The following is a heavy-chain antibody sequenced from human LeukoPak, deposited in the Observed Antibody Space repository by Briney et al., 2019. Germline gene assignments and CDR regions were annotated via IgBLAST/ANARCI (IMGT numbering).Heavy chain of an antibody. Sequence: PAGSLRLSCAASGFTFSSHNMNWVRQAPGKGLEWVSSISTSSSYIYYADSVKGRFTISRDNAKNSLYLQMNSLRAEDTAVYYCARGADGVSSNSRGWFDPWGQGTLVTVSS. CDR3: ARGADGVSSNSRGWFDP. CDR1: GFTFSSHN. J-gene: IGHJ5*02. D-gene: IGHD2-15*01. V-gene: IGHV3-21*01. CDR2: ISTSSSYI.